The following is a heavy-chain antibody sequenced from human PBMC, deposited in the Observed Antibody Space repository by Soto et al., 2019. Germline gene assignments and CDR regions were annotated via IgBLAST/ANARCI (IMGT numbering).Heavy chain of an antibody. Sequence: SLLLRLTYTVSEVSRVDYYWRRIIQPPGKGLEWIGYMYNTGSTVYNPSFKSRVTISVDTSKNQFSLKLNSVTAADTAVYYCARDLWGYCGTDCYPLDVWGQGTTVTVSS. D-gene: IGHD2-21*02. CDR2: MYNTGST. CDR1: EVSRVDYY. J-gene: IGHJ6*02. V-gene: IGHV4-59*01. CDR3: ARDLWGYCGTDCYPLDV.